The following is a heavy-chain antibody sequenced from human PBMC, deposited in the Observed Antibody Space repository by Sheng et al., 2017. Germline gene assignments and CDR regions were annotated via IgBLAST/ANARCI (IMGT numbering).Heavy chain of an antibody. Sequence: EVQLVESGGGLVKPGGSLRLSCAASGFTFSSYSMNWVRQAPGKGLEWVSSISSSSSYIYYADSVKGRFTISRDNAKNSLYLQMNSLRAEDTAVYYCARDPPGYCSSTSCYTFDYWGQGTLVTVSS. V-gene: IGHV3-21*01. J-gene: IGHJ4*02. D-gene: IGHD2-2*02. CDR1: GFTFSSYS. CDR3: ARDPPGYCSSTSCYTFDY. CDR2: ISSSSSYI.